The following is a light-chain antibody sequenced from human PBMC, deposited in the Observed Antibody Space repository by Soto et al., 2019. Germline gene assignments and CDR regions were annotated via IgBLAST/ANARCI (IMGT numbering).Light chain of an antibody. CDR1: QSVLYSSNNKNY. V-gene: IGKV4-1*01. CDR2: WAS. J-gene: IGKJ1*01. Sequence: DIVMTQSPDSLAVSLGESPTINCKSSQSVLYSSNNKNYLAWYQQKPGQPPKLLIYWASTRQSGVPDRFSGGGSGTDCPLTISSLQAEDVAVYYCQQCYSTPRSFGQGTKVEIK. CDR3: QQCYSTPRS.